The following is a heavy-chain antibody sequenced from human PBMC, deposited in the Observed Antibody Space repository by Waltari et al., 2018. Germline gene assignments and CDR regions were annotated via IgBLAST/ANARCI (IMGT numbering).Heavy chain of an antibody. V-gene: IGHV3-7*01. CDR3: TTLARGESGDY. D-gene: IGHD3-10*01. CDR1: EFAFNTYW. Sequence: EVQRVESGGGLVKPGVSLRLYCAASEFAFNTYWMKWIRQAPGKGLEWVANINPDGSQKFYVDSVKGRFTVSRDNAQNSLYLQMNNLRAEDTAVYYCTTLARGESGDYWGQGTLVTVSS. CDR2: INPDGSQK. J-gene: IGHJ4*02.